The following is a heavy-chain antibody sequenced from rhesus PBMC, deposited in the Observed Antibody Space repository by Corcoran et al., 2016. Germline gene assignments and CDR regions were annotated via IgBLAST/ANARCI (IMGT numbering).Heavy chain of an antibody. CDR1: GSPISSAYV. CDR3: ARYLRGTSYFDY. D-gene: IGHD1-44*01. CDR2: NYGSSGST. Sequence: QVQLQESGPGVVKPSETLSLSCAVSGSPISSAYVWSWTRQPAGKGVEWMGWIGYNYGSSGSTNSNPSLQNRVTISTDASKNQFSLTLTSVTAADTSFYYCARYLRGTSYFDYWGQGVLVTVSS. J-gene: IGHJ4*01. V-gene: IGHV4-76*01.